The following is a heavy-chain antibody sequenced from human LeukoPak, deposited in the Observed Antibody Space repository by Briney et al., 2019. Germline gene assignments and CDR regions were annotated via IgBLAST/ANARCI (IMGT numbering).Heavy chain of an antibody. V-gene: IGHV3-20*04. Sequence: GGSLRLSCAASGFTFGDYGMTWVRQAPGKGLEWVSGITWNGDNTGYADTVKGRFTISRENAKNSLFLQMSSLRADDTAVYYCGRELDGSVDYWGQGTLVTVSS. CDR2: ITWNGDNT. CDR1: GFTFGDYG. D-gene: IGHD3-10*01. CDR3: GRELDGSVDY. J-gene: IGHJ4*02.